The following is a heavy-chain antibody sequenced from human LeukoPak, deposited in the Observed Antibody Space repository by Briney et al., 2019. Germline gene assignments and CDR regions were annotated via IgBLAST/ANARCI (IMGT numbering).Heavy chain of an antibody. Sequence: GGSLRLSCAASGFTFSSYGMHWVRQAPGKGLEWVAFIRYDGSNKYYADSVKGRFTISRDNSKNTLYLQMNSLRAEDTAVYYCAKDHHYYGSGSYLKIDYWGQGTLVTASS. CDR3: AKDHHYYGSGSYLKIDY. V-gene: IGHV3-30*02. CDR2: IRYDGSNK. CDR1: GFTFSSYG. J-gene: IGHJ4*02. D-gene: IGHD3-10*01.